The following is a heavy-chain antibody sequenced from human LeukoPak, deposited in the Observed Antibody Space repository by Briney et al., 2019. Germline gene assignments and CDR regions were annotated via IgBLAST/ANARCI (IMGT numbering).Heavy chain of an antibody. D-gene: IGHD6-19*01. CDR3: AKELGNPYSSGWDD. CDR2: IWYDGSNK. Sequence: GGSLRLSCAASGFTFSSDGMHCVRQAPGKGLVWVPVIWYDGSNKYYADSVKGRFTISRDNSKNTLYLQMNSLRAEDTAVYYCAKELGNPYSSGWDDWGQGTLVTVSS. V-gene: IGHV3-33*06. J-gene: IGHJ4*02. CDR1: GFTFSSDG.